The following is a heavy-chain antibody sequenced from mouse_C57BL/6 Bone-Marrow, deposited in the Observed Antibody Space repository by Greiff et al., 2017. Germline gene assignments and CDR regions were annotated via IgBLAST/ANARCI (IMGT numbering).Heavy chain of an antibody. Sequence: QVQLQQPGAELVKPGASVKLSCKASGYTFTSYWMPWVKQRPGQGLEWIGEIDPSDSYTNYNQKFKGKATLTVDTSSSTAYMQRSSLTSEDAAVYCGARGSWYDAMDYWGQGTTVTVSS. J-gene: IGHJ4*01. V-gene: IGHV1-50*01. CDR3: ARGSWYDAMDY. CDR2: IDPSDSYT. CDR1: GYTFTSYW.